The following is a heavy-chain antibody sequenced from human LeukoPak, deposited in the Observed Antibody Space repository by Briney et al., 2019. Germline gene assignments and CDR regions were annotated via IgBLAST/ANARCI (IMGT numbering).Heavy chain of an antibody. D-gene: IGHD4-17*01. CDR3: ARGRLYGDYDY. Sequence: GGSLRLSCAASGFTFSSYEMNWVRQAPGKGLEWVSYISSSGSTIYYADSVKGRFTISRDNAKNSLYLQMNSLRAEDTAVYYCARGRLYGDYDYWGQGTLVTVSS. V-gene: IGHV3-48*03. CDR2: ISSSGSTI. J-gene: IGHJ4*02. CDR1: GFTFSSYE.